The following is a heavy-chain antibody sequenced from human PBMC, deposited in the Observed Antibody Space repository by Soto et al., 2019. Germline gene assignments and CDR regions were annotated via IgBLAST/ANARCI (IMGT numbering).Heavy chain of an antibody. CDR3: ATALKGYGSGSYPISPRFFHGMDV. J-gene: IGHJ6*02. Sequence: ASVKVSCKASGYTFTSYGISWVRQAPGQGLEWMGWISAYNGNTNYAQKLQGRVTMTTDTSTSTAYMELRSLRSDDTAVYYCATALKGYGSGSYPISPRFFHGMDVWGQGTTVTVSS. CDR1: GYTFTSYG. V-gene: IGHV1-18*01. D-gene: IGHD3-10*01. CDR2: ISAYNGNT.